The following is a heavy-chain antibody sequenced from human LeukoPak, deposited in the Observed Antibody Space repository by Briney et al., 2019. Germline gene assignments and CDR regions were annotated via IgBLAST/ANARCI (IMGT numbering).Heavy chain of an antibody. V-gene: IGHV3-23*01. CDR3: AKGDYIVVVPAAIMP. CDR2: ISGGGGST. D-gene: IGHD2-2*01. Sequence: GGSLRLSCAASGFTFSSYAMSWVRQAPGKGLEWVSAISGGGGSTYYADSVKGRFTISRDNSKNTLYLQMNSLRAEDTAVYYCAKGDYIVVVPAAIMPWGQGTLVTVSS. J-gene: IGHJ5*02. CDR1: GFTFSSYA.